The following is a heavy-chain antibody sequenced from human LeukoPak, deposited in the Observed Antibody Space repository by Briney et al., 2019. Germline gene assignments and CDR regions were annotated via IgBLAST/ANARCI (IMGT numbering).Heavy chain of an antibody. Sequence: GGSLRLSCAASGFIFSTYWMSWVRQAPGKGLEWVSAISGSGSGGSTYYADSVKGRFTISRDNSKNTLYLQMNSLRAEDTAVYYCAKSSPPPLRYWGQGTLVTVSS. CDR3: AKSSPPPLRY. J-gene: IGHJ4*02. CDR1: GFIFSTYW. V-gene: IGHV3-23*01. CDR2: ISGSGSGGST.